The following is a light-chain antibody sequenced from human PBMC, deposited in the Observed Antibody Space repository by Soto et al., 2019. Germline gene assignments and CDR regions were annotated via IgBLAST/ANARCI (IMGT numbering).Light chain of an antibody. Sequence: QSALTQPASVSGSPGQSITISCTGTSSDVGGYNYVSWYQQHPGKAPKLMIYDVSNRPSGVSNRFSGSKSGITASLTISGLQAEDEGDYYCSSYTSSSPVVFGGGTKLTVL. CDR3: SSYTSSSPVV. CDR2: DVS. V-gene: IGLV2-14*01. J-gene: IGLJ2*01. CDR1: SSDVGGYNY.